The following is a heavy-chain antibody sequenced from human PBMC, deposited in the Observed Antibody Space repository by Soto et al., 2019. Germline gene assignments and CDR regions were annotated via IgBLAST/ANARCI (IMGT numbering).Heavy chain of an antibody. CDR3: ARDRERDAWYEDY. D-gene: IGHD6-13*01. CDR2: ISGRDGST. Sequence: PGGSLRLSCVASGFSFSSYARSWVRQAPGKGLEWVSVISGRDGSTYYGDSVKGRFTISRDNSKNTLYLQMNSLRAEDTAVYYCARDRERDAWYEDYWGQGTLVTVYS. CDR1: GFSFSSYA. J-gene: IGHJ4*02. V-gene: IGHV3-23*02.